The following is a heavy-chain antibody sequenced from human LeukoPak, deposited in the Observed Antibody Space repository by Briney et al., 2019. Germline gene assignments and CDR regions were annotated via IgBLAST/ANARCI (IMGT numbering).Heavy chain of an antibody. V-gene: IGHV1-8*01. D-gene: IGHD3-10*01. CDR1: GYTFTSYD. J-gene: IGHJ4*02. Sequence: GASVKVSCKASGYTFTSYDINWVRQATGQGLEWMGWMNPNSGDTGYEQRFQGRVTMTRNTSISTAYMELSSLRSEDTAVYYCARGLGSGSHRVYWGQGTLVTVSS. CDR2: MNPNSGDT. CDR3: ARGLGSGSHRVY.